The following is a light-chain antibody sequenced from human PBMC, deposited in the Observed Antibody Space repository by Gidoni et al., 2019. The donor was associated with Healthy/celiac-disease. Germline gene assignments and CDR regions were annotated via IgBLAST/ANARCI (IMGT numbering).Light chain of an antibody. J-gene: IGKJ5*01. CDR1: QIVSSY. V-gene: IGKV3-11*01. CDR2: DAS. Sequence: EIVLTQSPATLSLSPGERATLSCRASQIVSSYLAWYQQKPGQAPKLLIYDASNRATGIPARFSGSGSGTDFTLTISSLEPEDFAVYYCQQRSNWPPITFGQXTRLEIK. CDR3: QQRSNWPPIT.